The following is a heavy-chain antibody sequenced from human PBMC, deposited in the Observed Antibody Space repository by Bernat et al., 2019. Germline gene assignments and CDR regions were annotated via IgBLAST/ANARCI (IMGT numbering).Heavy chain of an antibody. Sequence: QVQLVESGGGVVQPGRSLRLSCAASGFTFSSYGMHWVRQAPGKGLEWVAVIWYDGSNKYYADSVKGRFTISRDNSKNTLYLQMNSLRAEDTAVYYCARGGDYCGNIAYDAFDIWGQGTMVTVSS. J-gene: IGHJ3*02. CDR2: IWYDGSNK. V-gene: IGHV3-33*01. CDR3: ARGGDYCGNIAYDAFDI. D-gene: IGHD4-17*01. CDR1: GFTFSSYG.